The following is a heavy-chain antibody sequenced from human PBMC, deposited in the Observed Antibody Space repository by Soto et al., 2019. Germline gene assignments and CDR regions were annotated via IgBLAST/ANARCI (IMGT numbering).Heavy chain of an antibody. Sequence: GESLKISCKGSGYSFTSYWIGWVRQVPGKGLEWMGIIYPGDSDTRYSPSFQGQVTISADKSISTAYLQWSSLRDEDTAVYYCARGYKQWLVPYYYYGMEVWGQGTTVTVSS. D-gene: IGHD6-19*01. CDR3: ARGYKQWLVPYYYYGMEV. J-gene: IGHJ6*02. V-gene: IGHV5-51*01. CDR2: IYPGDSDT. CDR1: GYSFTSYW.